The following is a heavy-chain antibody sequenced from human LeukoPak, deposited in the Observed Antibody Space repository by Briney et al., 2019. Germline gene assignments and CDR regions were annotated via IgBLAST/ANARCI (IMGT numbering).Heavy chain of an antibody. CDR3: ARDGEYCTSTSCPLAFDL. Sequence: SETLSLTCTVSGGSISSYHWNWIRQPPGKGLEWIGYIYYTGNTNYNPSLKSRVTISVDTSKNQFSLKLSSVTAADTAVYFCARDGEYCTSTSCPLAFDLWGQGTMVTVSS. CDR1: GGSISSYH. V-gene: IGHV4-59*01. J-gene: IGHJ3*01. CDR2: IYYTGNT. D-gene: IGHD2-2*01.